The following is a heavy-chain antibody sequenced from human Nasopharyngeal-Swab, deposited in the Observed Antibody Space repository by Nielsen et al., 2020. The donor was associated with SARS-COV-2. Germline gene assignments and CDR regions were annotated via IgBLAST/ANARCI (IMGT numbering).Heavy chain of an antibody. CDR2: IDEHGSTI. V-gene: IGHV3-74*01. CDR1: GFTFSSYW. CDR3: GRDLWGRFST. Sequence: GESLKISCVASGFTFSSYWMHWVRQVPGKGLVWVSRIDEHGSTINHADSVEGRFTISRDNAKNTLFLQMNSLRAEDTAVYYCGRDLWGRFSTWGQGTLVTVSS. J-gene: IGHJ5*02. D-gene: IGHD2-21*01.